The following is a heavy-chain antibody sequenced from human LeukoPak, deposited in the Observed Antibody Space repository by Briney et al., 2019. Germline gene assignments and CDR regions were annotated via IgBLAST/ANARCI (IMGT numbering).Heavy chain of an antibody. V-gene: IGHV3-23*01. Sequence: GGSLRLSCAASGFTFSSYAMSWVRQAPGKGLEWVSAISGSGGSTYYADSVKGRFTISRDNSKNTLYLQMNSLRAEDTAVYYCAKDPAYYYDSSGYLSSWGQGTLVTVSS. J-gene: IGHJ4*02. D-gene: IGHD3-22*01. CDR3: AKDPAYYYDSSGYLSS. CDR1: GFTFSSYA. CDR2: ISGSGGST.